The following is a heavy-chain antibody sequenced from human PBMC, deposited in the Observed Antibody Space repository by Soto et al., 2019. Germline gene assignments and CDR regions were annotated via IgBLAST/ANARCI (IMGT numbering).Heavy chain of an antibody. Sequence: QVXLVQSGADMKKPGXSGKVSCKASGYTFTHYDINWVRQATGQGLEWMGWMNPNTGNTGFAQKFQDXVXXXXXTXXXXXXXXXXXXXXXDTALYFXARGXWGPPFDFWGQGTPVTVSS. CDR3: ARGXWGPPFDF. V-gene: IGHV1-8*01. D-gene: IGHD3-16*01. CDR1: GYTFTHYD. CDR2: MNPNTGNT. J-gene: IGHJ4*02.